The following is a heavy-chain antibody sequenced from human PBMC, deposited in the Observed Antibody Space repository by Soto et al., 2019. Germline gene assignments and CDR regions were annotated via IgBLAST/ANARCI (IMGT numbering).Heavy chain of an antibody. J-gene: IGHJ5*02. CDR3: ARGPVVVAATKYNWFDP. Sequence: GASVKVSCKASGYTFTSYAMHWVRQAPGQRLEWMGWINAGNGNTKYSQKFQGRVTITRDTSASTAYMELSSLRSEDTAVYYCARGPVVVAATKYNWFDPWGQGTLVTVSS. CDR2: INAGNGNT. CDR1: GYTFTSYA. V-gene: IGHV1-3*01. D-gene: IGHD2-15*01.